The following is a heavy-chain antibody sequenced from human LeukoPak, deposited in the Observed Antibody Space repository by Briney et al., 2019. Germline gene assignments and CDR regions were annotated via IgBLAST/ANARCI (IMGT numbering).Heavy chain of an antibody. J-gene: IGHJ4*02. D-gene: IGHD3-10*01. CDR3: ARHVPGFGELLVFDY. CDR1: GGSISSYY. CDR2: IYYSGST. Sequence: SETLSLTCTVSGGSISSYYWSWIRQPPGKGLEWIGYIYYSGSTNYNPSLKSRVTISVDTSKNQFSLKLSSVTAADTAVYYCARHVPGFGELLVFDYWGRGTLVTVSS. V-gene: IGHV4-59*08.